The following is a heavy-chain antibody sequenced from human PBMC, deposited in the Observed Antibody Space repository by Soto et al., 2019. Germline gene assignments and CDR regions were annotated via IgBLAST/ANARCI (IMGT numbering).Heavy chain of an antibody. J-gene: IGHJ6*04. Sequence: GASVKVSCKASGGTFSSYTISWVRQAPGQGLEWMGRIIPILGIANYAQKFQGRVTITADKSTSTAYMELSSLRSEDTAVYYCARDNRDFWSGYYPHVWGKGTTVTAPQ. CDR3: ARDNRDFWSGYYPHV. CDR1: GGTFSSYT. D-gene: IGHD3-3*01. CDR2: IIPILGIA. V-gene: IGHV1-69*04.